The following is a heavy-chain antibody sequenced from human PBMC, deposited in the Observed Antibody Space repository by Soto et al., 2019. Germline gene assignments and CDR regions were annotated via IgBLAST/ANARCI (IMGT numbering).Heavy chain of an antibody. D-gene: IGHD2-15*01. CDR1: GIRFGDYG. Sequence: GGSLRLSCTASGIRFGDYGMSWFRQALGKGLEWVGSIRGRSYGGTTEYAAAVKGRFTISRNDSKSVAYLQMNSLKIGDTGVYYCAKDRSFLLIRYGMDVWGQGTTVTVSS. CDR3: AKDRSFLLIRYGMDV. V-gene: IGHV3-49*03. CDR2: IRGRSYGGTT. J-gene: IGHJ6*02.